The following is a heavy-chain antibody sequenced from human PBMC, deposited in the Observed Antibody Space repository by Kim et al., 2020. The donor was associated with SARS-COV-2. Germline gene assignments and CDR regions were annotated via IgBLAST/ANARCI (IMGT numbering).Heavy chain of an antibody. CDR3: ARKYGSGFLDY. Sequence: TYHNPSLKSRVTISVDTSKNQFSLKLSSVTAADTAVYYCARKYGSGFLDYWGQGTLVTVSS. J-gene: IGHJ4*02. D-gene: IGHD3-10*01. V-gene: IGHV4-31*02. CDR2: T.